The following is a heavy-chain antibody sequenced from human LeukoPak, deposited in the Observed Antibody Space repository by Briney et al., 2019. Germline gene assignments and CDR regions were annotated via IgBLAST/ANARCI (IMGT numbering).Heavy chain of an antibody. J-gene: IGHJ4*02. CDR3: ARGIHMITFGGVIALDY. Sequence: ASVKVSCKASGYTFTGYYMHWVRQAPGQGLGWMGWINPNSGGTNYAQKFQGRVTMTRDTSISTAYMELSRLRSDDTAVYYCARGIHMITFGGVIALDYWGQGTLVTVSS. CDR1: GYTFTGYY. CDR2: INPNSGGT. D-gene: IGHD3-16*01. V-gene: IGHV1-2*02.